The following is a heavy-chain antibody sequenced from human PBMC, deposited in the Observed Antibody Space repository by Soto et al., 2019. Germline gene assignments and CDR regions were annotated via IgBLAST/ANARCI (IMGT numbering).Heavy chain of an antibody. D-gene: IGHD5-12*01. CDR2: VFYSGHS. V-gene: IGHV4-59*08. Sequence: QVQLQESGPGLVKPSETLSLTCTVSGGSISSNYWGWIRQPPGKGLEWIAYVFYSGHSDYNPSLNSRVTISVDTSKNQFSLKMSSVTAADTALYYCATGVATTEWDSWGQGTLVTVSS. CDR3: ATGVATTEWDS. J-gene: IGHJ4*02. CDR1: GGSISSNY.